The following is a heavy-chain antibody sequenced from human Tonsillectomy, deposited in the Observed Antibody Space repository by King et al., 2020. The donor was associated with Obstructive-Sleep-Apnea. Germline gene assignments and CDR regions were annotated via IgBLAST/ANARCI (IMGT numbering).Heavy chain of an antibody. D-gene: IGHD6-19*01. J-gene: IGHJ4*02. CDR2: INPRGGST. Sequence: QLVQSGAEVKKPGASMKLSCKASGYTFTNYYIHWVRQAPGQGLEWMGAINPRGGSTNYAPKFQARVTMTRDTFTSTVYMDLSSLRSEDTAVYYCARGARESQWLLIPIDYWGQGTLVTVSS. V-gene: IGHV1-46*01. CDR1: GYTFTNYY. CDR3: ARGARESQWLLIPIDY.